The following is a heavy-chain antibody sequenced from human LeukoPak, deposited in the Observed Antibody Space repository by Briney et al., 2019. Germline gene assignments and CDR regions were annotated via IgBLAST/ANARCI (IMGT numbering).Heavy chain of an antibody. CDR2: TYYRSKWYN. CDR3: ARDQSSSWYPRYYFDY. J-gene: IGHJ4*02. CDR1: GDSVSSNSAA. D-gene: IGHD6-13*01. V-gene: IGHV6-1*01. Sequence: SQTLSLTCAISGDSVSSNSAAWTWIRQSPSRGLEWLGRTYYRSKWYNDYAVSVKSRITINPDTSKNQFSLQLNSVTPEDTAVYYCARDQSSSWYPRYYFDYWGQGTLVTVSS.